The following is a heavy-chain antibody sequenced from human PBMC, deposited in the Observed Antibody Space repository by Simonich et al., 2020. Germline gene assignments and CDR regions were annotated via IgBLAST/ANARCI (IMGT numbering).Heavy chain of an antibody. CDR3: ARELGGARQNAFDI. CDR2: INPNSGGT. CDR1: GYTFTGYY. V-gene: IGHV1-2*02. J-gene: IGHJ3*02. D-gene: IGHD1-26*01. Sequence: QVQLVQSGAEVKKPGASVKVSCKASGYTFTGYYMHWVRQAPGQGLEWMGEINPNSGGTNYAQKFQGRVTMNRDTSNSTAYMELSRLRSDDTAVYYCARELGGARQNAFDIWGQGTMVTVSS.